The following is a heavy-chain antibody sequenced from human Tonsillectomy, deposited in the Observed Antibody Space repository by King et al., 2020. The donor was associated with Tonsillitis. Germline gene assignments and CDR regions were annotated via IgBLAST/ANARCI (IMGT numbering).Heavy chain of an antibody. CDR1: GYTFTNYG. V-gene: IGHV1-18*01. J-gene: IGHJ4*02. CDR3: ARDPRNGDSSGYYYPFDY. Sequence: QLVQSGAEVKKPGASVKVSCKASGYTFTNYGVSWVRQAPAQGLEWMGWISAYNGNTMYVQKLQGRVTMTTDTSTSTAYMELRSLRSDDTAVYYCARDPRNGDSSGYYYPFDYWGQGTLVTVSS. D-gene: IGHD3-22*01. CDR2: ISAYNGNT.